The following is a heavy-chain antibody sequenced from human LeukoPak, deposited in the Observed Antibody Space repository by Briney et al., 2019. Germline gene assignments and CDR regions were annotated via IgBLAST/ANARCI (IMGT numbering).Heavy chain of an antibody. Sequence: PSETLSLTCTVSGGSISSYYWSWIRQPPGKGLEWIGYIYYSGSTNYNPSLKSRVTISVDTSKNQFSLKLSSVTAADTAVYYCARYSMEPDYYYYYYMDVWGKGTTVTVSS. D-gene: IGHD4-11*01. J-gene: IGHJ6*03. CDR3: ARYSMEPDYYYYYYMDV. CDR2: IYYSGST. CDR1: GGSISSYY. V-gene: IGHV4-59*01.